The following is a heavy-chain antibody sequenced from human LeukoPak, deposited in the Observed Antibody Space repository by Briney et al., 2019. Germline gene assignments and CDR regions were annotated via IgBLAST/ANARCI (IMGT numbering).Heavy chain of an antibody. CDR1: GGSISSYY. D-gene: IGHD3-10*01. CDR3: ARTVRGVINWFDP. V-gene: IGHV4-59*01. Sequence: SETLSLTCTVSGGSISSYYWSWIRQPPGKGLEWIGYIDYSGSTNYNTSLKSRVTISVDTSKNQFSLKLSSVTAADTAVYYYARTVRGVINWFDPWGQGTLVTVSS. CDR2: IDYSGST. J-gene: IGHJ5*02.